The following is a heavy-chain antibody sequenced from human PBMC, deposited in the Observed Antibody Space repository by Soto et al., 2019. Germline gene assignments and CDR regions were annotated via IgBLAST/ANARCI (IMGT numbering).Heavy chain of an antibody. CDR3: XXGATDYGDYDDYFDY. D-gene: IGHD4-17*01. CDR1: GGSVSSGSYY. CDR2: IYYSGST. Sequence: QVQLQESGPGLVKPSETLSLTCTVSGGSVSSGSYYWSWIRQHPGKGLEWIGYIYYSGSTNYNPSLKSXVTISVDTSKNQXXXKLXXXXXXXXXXXXXXXGATDYGDYDDYFDYWGQGTLVTVSS. J-gene: IGHJ4*02. V-gene: IGHV4-61*01.